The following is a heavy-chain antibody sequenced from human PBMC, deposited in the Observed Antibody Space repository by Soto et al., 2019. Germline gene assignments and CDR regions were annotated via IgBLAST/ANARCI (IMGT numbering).Heavy chain of an antibody. D-gene: IGHD4-17*01. J-gene: IGHJ4*02. Sequence: SETLSLTCTVSGGSIGRSSYCLGWIRQPPGKGLEWIGSIYYSGSTYYNPSLKSRVTISVDTSKNQFSLKLSSVTAADTAVYYCARHDYGGFGLWGQGTLVTVS. CDR2: IYYSGST. V-gene: IGHV4-39*01. CDR3: ARHDYGGFGL. CDR1: GGSIGRSSYC.